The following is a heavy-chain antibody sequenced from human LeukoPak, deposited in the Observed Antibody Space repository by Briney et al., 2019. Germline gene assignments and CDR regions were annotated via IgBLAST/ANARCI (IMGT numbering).Heavy chain of an antibody. D-gene: IGHD5-12*01. Sequence: ASETLSLTCTVSGGSISSSSYYWGWIRQPPGKGLEWIGSIHYSGSTKYNPSLKSRVTISVDTSKNQFSLKLSSVTAADTAVYYCARDGYSGNDGLWGQGTLVTVSS. CDR1: GGSISSSSYY. J-gene: IGHJ4*02. CDR3: ARDGYSGNDGL. V-gene: IGHV4-39*07. CDR2: IHYSGST.